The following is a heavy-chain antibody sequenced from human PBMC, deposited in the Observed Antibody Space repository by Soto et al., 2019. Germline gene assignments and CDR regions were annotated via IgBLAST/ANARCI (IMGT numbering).Heavy chain of an antibody. V-gene: IGHV3-23*01. D-gene: IGHD6-19*01. Sequence: GGSLRLSCAASGFTFSSYAMSWVRQAPGKGLEWVSAISGSGGSTYYADSVKGRFTISRDNSKNTLYLQMNSLRAEDTAVYYCAKEVTAGTQYYYYYYGMDVWGQGTTVTVS. CDR2: ISGSGGST. CDR3: AKEVTAGTQYYYYYYGMDV. J-gene: IGHJ6*02. CDR1: GFTFSSYA.